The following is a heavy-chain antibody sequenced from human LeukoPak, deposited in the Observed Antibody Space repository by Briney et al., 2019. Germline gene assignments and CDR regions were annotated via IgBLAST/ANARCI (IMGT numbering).Heavy chain of an antibody. J-gene: IGHJ3*02. V-gene: IGHV3-23*01. CDR1: GFTFSSYA. CDR2: ISGSGGST. CDR3: AKIGYCSSTSCPRAFDI. D-gene: IGHD2-2*01. Sequence: GGSLRLSCAASGFTFSSYAMSWVRQAPGKGLEWVSAISGSGGSTYYADSVKGRFTISRDNSKNTLYLQMNSLRAEDTAVYYCAKIGYCSSTSCPRAFDIWGQGTMVTVSS.